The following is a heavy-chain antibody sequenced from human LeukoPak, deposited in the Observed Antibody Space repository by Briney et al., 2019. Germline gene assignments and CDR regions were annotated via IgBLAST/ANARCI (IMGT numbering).Heavy chain of an antibody. CDR2: IYYSGST. CDR1: GGSISSYY. V-gene: IGHV4-59*08. J-gene: IGHJ3*02. D-gene: IGHD1-1*01. Sequence: SETLSLTCTVSGGSISSYYWSWIRQPPGKGLEWIGFIYYSGSTNYSPSLKSRVTISVDTSKNQFSLKLTSVTAADTAVYYCARHGNGAFDIWGQGTMVTVSS. CDR3: ARHGNGAFDI.